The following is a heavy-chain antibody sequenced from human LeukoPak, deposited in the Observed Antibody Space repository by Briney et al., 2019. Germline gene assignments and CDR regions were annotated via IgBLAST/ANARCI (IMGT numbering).Heavy chain of an antibody. CDR3: ARVGTRLSVTKYYFDY. CDR2: IIPIFGTA. CDR1: GGTFSSYA. Sequence: SVKVSCKASGGTFSSYAISWVRQAPGQGLEWMGGIIPIFGTANYAQKFQGRVTTTADESTSTAYMELSSLRSEDTAAYYCARVGTRLSVTKYYFDYWGQGTLVTVSS. D-gene: IGHD4-17*01. J-gene: IGHJ4*02. V-gene: IGHV1-69*13.